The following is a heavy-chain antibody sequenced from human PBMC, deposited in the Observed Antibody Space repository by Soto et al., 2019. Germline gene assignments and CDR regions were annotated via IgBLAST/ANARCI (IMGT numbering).Heavy chain of an antibody. CDR1: GGTFSSYA. CDR2: IIPIFGTA. J-gene: IGHJ6*02. Sequence: QVQLVQSGAEVKKPGSSVKVSCKASGGTFSSYAISWVRQAPGQGLEWMGGIIPIFGTANYAQKFQGRVTMTADESTSTAYMELSSLRSEDTAVYYCAIYCSSTSCFPYYYYGMDVWGQGTTVTVSS. D-gene: IGHD2-2*01. CDR3: AIYCSSTSCFPYYYYGMDV. V-gene: IGHV1-69*01.